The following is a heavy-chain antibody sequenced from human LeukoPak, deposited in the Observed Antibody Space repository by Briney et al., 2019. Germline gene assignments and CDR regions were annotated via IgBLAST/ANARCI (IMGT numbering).Heavy chain of an antibody. J-gene: IGHJ4*02. Sequence: GRSLRLSCAASGFTFDDYAMHWVRQAPGKGLEWVSSISSSSSYIYYADSVKGRFTISRDNAKNSLYLQMNSLRAEDTAVYYCARDPSNWNDSPDYWGQGTLVTVSS. CDR2: ISSSSSYI. CDR3: ARDPSNWNDSPDY. V-gene: IGHV3-21*01. D-gene: IGHD1-20*01. CDR1: GFTFDDYA.